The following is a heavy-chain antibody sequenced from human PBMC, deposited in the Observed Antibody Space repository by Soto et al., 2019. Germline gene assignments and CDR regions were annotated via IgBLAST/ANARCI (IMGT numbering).Heavy chain of an antibody. D-gene: IGHD2-8*02. CDR1: GGSFSGYY. V-gene: IGHV4-34*01. J-gene: IGHJ4*02. CDR3: ARDKLTGLLDY. CDR2: INHSGST. Sequence: SETLSLTCAVYGGSFSGYYWTWIRQPPGTGLEWIGEINHSGSTNYNPSLKSRVTISVDTSKNQFSLKLTSVTAADTAVYYCARDKLTGLLDYWGKGTLVTVSS.